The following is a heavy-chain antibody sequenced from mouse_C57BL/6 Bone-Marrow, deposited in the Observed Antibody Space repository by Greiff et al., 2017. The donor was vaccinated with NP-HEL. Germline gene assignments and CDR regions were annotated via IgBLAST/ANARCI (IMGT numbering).Heavy chain of an antibody. Sequence: QVQLQQSGAELARPGASVKLSCKASGYTFTSYGISWVKQRTGQGLEWIGEIYPRSGNTYYNEKFKGKATLTADKSSSTAYMELRSLTSEDSTVYFSAKENYYGAPGDYWGQGTTLTVSS. CDR1: GYTFTSYG. CDR2: IYPRSGNT. J-gene: IGHJ2*01. CDR3: AKENYYGAPGDY. V-gene: IGHV1-81*01. D-gene: IGHD1-1*01.